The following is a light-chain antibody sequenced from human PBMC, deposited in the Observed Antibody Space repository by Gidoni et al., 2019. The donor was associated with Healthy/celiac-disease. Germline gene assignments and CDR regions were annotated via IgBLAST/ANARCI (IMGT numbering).Light chain of an antibody. Sequence: ELVMTQSPATLSVSPGERATLSCRASQSVSSNFAWYQQKPGQAPRLLIYGASTRATGIPARLSGSGSGTEFTLTISSLQSEDFAVYYCQQYNNGPGTFGQGTKVEIK. CDR2: GAS. V-gene: IGKV3-15*01. CDR1: QSVSSN. J-gene: IGKJ1*01. CDR3: QQYNNGPGT.